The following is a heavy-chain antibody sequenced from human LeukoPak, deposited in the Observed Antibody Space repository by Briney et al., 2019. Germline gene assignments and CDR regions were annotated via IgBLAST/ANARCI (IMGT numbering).Heavy chain of an antibody. D-gene: IGHD3-22*01. J-gene: IGHJ3*02. CDR2: ISGGSSAI. Sequence: GGSLRLSCAASGFAFSTYSMNWVRQAPGKGLEWISYISGGSSAIYYADSVKGRFTISRDNAKNSLYLQMNSLRDEDTAVYYCARDSHKFDSSGYYPDAFDIWGQGTMVTVSS. CDR1: GFAFSTYS. V-gene: IGHV3-48*02. CDR3: ARDSHKFDSSGYYPDAFDI.